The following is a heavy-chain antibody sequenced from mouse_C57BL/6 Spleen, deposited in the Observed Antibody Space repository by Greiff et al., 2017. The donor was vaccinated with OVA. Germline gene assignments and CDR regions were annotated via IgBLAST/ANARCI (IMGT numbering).Heavy chain of an antibody. V-gene: IGHV2-5*01. J-gene: IGHJ1*03. CDR2: IGRGGST. CDR1: GFSLTSYG. CDR3: AKSDTTVVAYWYFDV. Sequence: VQLQQSGPGLVQPSQSLSITCTVSGFSLTSYGVHWVRQSPGKGLEWLGVIGRGGSTDYNAAFMSRLSITKDNSKSQVFFKMNSLQADDTAIYYCAKSDTTVVAYWYFDVWGTGTTVTVSS. D-gene: IGHD1-1*01.